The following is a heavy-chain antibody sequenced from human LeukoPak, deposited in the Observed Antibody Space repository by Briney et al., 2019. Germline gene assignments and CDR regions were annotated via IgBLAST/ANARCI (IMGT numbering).Heavy chain of an antibody. CDR1: GYTFTNYY. CDR3: ARDAPGGSSSPLAAHDI. CDR2: INPSGGST. D-gene: IGHD6-6*01. J-gene: IGHJ3*02. Sequence: ASVKVSCKASGYTFTNYYMHWVRQAPGQGLEWMGIINPSGGSTSYAQKFQGRVTMTRDTSTSTVYMELSSLRSEDTAVYYCARDAPGGSSSPLAAHDIWGQGTMVTVSS. V-gene: IGHV1-46*01.